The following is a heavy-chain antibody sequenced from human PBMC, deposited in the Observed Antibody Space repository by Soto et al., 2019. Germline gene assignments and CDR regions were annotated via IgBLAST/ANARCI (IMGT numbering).Heavy chain of an antibody. CDR2: INHSGST. V-gene: IGHV4-34*01. Sequence: SETLSLTCAVYGGSFSGYYWSWIRQPPGKGLEWIGEINHSGSTNYNPSLKSRVTISVDTSKNQFSLKLSSVTAADTAVYYCASQYSGSYPDAFDIWGQGTMVTVSS. J-gene: IGHJ3*02. CDR1: GGSFSGYY. CDR3: ASQYSGSYPDAFDI. D-gene: IGHD1-26*01.